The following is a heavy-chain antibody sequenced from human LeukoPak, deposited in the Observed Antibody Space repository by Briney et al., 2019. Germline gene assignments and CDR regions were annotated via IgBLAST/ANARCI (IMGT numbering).Heavy chain of an antibody. CDR3: ARFAQLWLRYHYGMDV. D-gene: IGHD5-18*01. Sequence: GASVTVSCKASGYTFTSYGISWVRQAPGQGLEWMGWISAYNGNTNYAQKLQGRVTMTTDTSTSTAYMELRSLRSDDTAVYYCARFAQLWLRYHYGMDVWGKGTTVTVSS. J-gene: IGHJ6*04. CDR1: GYTFTSYG. V-gene: IGHV1-18*04. CDR2: ISAYNGNT.